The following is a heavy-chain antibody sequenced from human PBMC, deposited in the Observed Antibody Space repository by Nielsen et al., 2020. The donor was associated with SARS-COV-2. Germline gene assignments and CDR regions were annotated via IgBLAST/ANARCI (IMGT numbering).Heavy chain of an antibody. CDR2: ISSSSSYI. J-gene: IGHJ4*02. CDR3: AKEPGSCTSCLDY. CDR1: GFTFSSYS. D-gene: IGHD2-2*01. V-gene: IGHV3-21*01. Sequence: GGSLRLSCAASGFTFSSYSMNWVRQAPGKGLEWVSSISSSSSYIYYADSVKGRFTISRDNSKNTLYLQMNSLRAEDTAVYYCAKEPGSCTSCLDYWGQGTLVTVSS.